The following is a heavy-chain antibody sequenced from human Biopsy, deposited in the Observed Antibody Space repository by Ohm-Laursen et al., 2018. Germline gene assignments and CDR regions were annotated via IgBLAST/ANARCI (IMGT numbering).Heavy chain of an antibody. CDR1: GGTFSNYG. J-gene: IGHJ1*01. CDR3: ATKLTGYFHH. Sequence: GASVKVSCKAPGGTFSNYGVNWVRQAPGQGLEWLGGNIPIFGTGNYAQKFQDRVTVAADTSTSTATMELSSLRSDDTAVYYCATKLTGYFHHRGQGTLVIVSS. CDR2: NIPIFGTG. V-gene: IGHV1-69*06. D-gene: IGHD3-9*01.